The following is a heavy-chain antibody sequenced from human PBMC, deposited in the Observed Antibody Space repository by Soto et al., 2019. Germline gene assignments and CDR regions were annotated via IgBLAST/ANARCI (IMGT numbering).Heavy chain of an antibody. CDR1: GFTFSNSW. D-gene: IGHD3-10*01. J-gene: IGHJ4*02. V-gene: IGHV3-23*04. CDR2: ISGSGGST. CDR3: AKDGLGFGELPYSDY. Sequence: EVQLVESGGTLVQPGGSLRLSCAGSGFTFSNSWMSWVRQAPGKGLEWVSAISGSGGSTYYADSVKGRFTISRDNSKNTLYLQMNSLRAEDTAVYYCAKDGLGFGELPYSDYWGQGTLVTVSS.